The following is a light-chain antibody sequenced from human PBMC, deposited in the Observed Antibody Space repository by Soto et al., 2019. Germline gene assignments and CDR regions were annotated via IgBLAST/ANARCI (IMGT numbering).Light chain of an antibody. Sequence: TQSPSTLSASVGDRVTITPRASRSLTTWLAWYQQKTGQPPRLLIYGASSRATGIPDRFSGSGSGTDFTLTISRLEPEDFAVHYRQQYGSSGTFRQRTKV. CDR3: QQYGSSGT. CDR2: GAS. V-gene: IGKV3-20*01. J-gene: IGKJ1*01. CDR1: RSLTTW.